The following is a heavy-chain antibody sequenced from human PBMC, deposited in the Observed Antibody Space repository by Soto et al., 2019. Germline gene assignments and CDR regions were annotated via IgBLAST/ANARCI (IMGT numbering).Heavy chain of an antibody. J-gene: IGHJ5*02. D-gene: IGHD2-15*01. CDR1: GASMTTYY. CDR2: ISYSGST. CDR3: ARDLKEYCSDGKCNWFDP. Sequence: PSXTLSLTCTVSGASMTTYYWSWIRQPPVNGLEWIGYISYSGSTDYNPSLKSRVTISFDASKNQISLQVRSATAADAAVYYCARDLKEYCSDGKCNWFDPWGQGTLVTVSS. V-gene: IGHV4-59*01.